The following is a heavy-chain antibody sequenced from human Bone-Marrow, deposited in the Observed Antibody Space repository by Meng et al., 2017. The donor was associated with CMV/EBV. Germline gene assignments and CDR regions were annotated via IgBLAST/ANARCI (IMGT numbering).Heavy chain of an antibody. CDR2: ICSGDTT. CDR1: GFSDGISH. V-gene: IGHV3-53*01. J-gene: IGHJ4*02. D-gene: IGHD3-16*01. Sequence: GGSLRLSCKVSGFSDGISHMNWVSQAPGKGLEWVSVICSGDTTHYADSVKGRFIISRDNSMNTLYLQMDSLRAEDTAVYYCGVGHDSRKVAYWGQGTLVTVSS. CDR3: GVGHDSRKVAY.